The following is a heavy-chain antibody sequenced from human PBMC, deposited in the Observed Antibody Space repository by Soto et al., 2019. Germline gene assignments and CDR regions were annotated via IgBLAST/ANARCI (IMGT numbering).Heavy chain of an antibody. Sequence: SETLSLTCTVSGGSISSGDYYWSWIRQPPGKGLEWIGYIYYSGSTYYNPSLKSRVTISVDTSKNQFSLKLSSVTAADTAVYYCARVAYSSHVNTYFDYWGQGTLVTVSS. CDR2: IYYSGST. CDR1: GGSISSGDYY. V-gene: IGHV4-30-4*01. J-gene: IGHJ4*02. D-gene: IGHD6-13*01. CDR3: ARVAYSSHVNTYFDY.